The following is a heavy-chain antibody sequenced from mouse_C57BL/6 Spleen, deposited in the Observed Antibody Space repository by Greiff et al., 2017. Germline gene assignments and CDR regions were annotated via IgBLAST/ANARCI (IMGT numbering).Heavy chain of an antibody. J-gene: IGHJ2*01. CDR1: GFTFSSYA. Sequence: EVKLVESGEGLVKPGGSLKLSCAASGFTFSSYAMSWVRQTPEKRLEWVAYISSGGDYIYYADTVKGRFTISRDNARNTLYLQMSSLKSEDTAMYYCTRKNQLNYFDYWGQGTTLTVSS. CDR2: ISSGGDYI. CDR3: TRKNQLNYFDY. V-gene: IGHV5-9-1*02.